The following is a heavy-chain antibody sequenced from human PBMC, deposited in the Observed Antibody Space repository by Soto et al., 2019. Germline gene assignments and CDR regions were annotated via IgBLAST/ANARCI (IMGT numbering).Heavy chain of an antibody. Sequence: EVQLVESGGGLVQPGGSLRLSCAVSGFTFSSYSMNWVRQAPGKGLEWVSYIGSSSNSIYYADSVKGRFTISRDNAKNSLYLQMNSLRVEDTAVYYCARGSGDYVWPDAFDIWGQGTMVTVSS. CDR3: ARGSGDYVWPDAFDI. V-gene: IGHV3-48*01. D-gene: IGHD3-16*01. J-gene: IGHJ3*02. CDR1: GFTFSSYS. CDR2: IGSSSNSI.